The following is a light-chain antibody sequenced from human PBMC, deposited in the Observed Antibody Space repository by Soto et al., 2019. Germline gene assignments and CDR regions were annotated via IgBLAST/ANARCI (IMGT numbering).Light chain of an antibody. Sequence: DIVMTQSPDCLDVSLGARATINCKSSQSVLSSTNNKNYLAWHQQKPGQPPKVLIYWASTRESGVPDRFSGSGSGTDFTLTISSLQAQDVAVYYSQQYFSTPLTCGRGTKVDIK. CDR3: QQYFSTPLT. V-gene: IGKV4-1*01. CDR1: QSVLSSTNNKNY. CDR2: WAS. J-gene: IGKJ4*01.